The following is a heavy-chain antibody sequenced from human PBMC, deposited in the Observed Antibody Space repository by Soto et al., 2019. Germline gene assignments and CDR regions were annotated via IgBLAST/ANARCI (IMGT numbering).Heavy chain of an antibody. D-gene: IGHD6-25*01. J-gene: IGHJ4*02. CDR2: ISGSGGTT. Sequence: EVQLLESGGGLVQPGRSLRLSCAASGFTFSNYAMSWVRQAPGQGLDWVSAISGSGGTTYYADSVKGRFTISRDNSKNTHFQQMHILRAEDAGVYYLANFFGETGSNSGWPWSFHYWGQGTLVTVSS. CDR1: GFTFSNYA. CDR3: ANFFGETGSNSGWPWSFHY. V-gene: IGHV3-23*01.